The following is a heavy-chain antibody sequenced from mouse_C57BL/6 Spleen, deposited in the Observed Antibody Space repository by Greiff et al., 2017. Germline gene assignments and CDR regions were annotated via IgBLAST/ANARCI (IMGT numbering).Heavy chain of an antibody. Sequence: QVQLQQPGAELVKPGASVKLSCKASGYTFTSYWMHWVKQRPGRGLEWIGKIDPNSGGTKYNEKFKSKATLTVDKPSSTAYMQLSSLTSEDSAVYYCARSPYSNYGDYYAMDYWGQGTSVTVSS. CDR2: IDPNSGGT. V-gene: IGHV1-72*01. D-gene: IGHD2-5*01. CDR3: ARSPYSNYGDYYAMDY. CDR1: GYTFTSYW. J-gene: IGHJ4*01.